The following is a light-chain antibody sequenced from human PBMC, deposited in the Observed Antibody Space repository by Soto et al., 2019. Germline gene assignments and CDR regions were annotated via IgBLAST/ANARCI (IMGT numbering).Light chain of an antibody. CDR3: TSFTSSSPYV. J-gene: IGLJ1*01. Sequence: QSVLTQPPSVSGSPGQSVAISCTGTSSDVGSYNRVAWYQQSPGTAPKLMIYEVSNRPSGVPDRFSGSKSGNTASLTISGLQAEDGADYYCTSFTSSSPYVFGTGTKLTVL. CDR1: SSDVGSYNR. CDR2: EVS. V-gene: IGLV2-18*02.